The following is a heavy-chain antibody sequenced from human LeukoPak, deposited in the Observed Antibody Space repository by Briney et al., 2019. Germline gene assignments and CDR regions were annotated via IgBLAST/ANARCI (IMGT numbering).Heavy chain of an antibody. D-gene: IGHD3-9*01. V-gene: IGHV4-61*02. J-gene: IGHJ3*02. Sequence: SETLSLTCTVSGGTISSGSYYWSWIRQPAGKGLERIGRIYTSGSTNYNPSLKSRVTISVDTSKNQFSLKLSSVTAADTAVYYCARDIVKYYDILTGYYPDAFDIWGQGTMVTVSS. CDR1: GGTISSGSYY. CDR2: IYTSGST. CDR3: ARDIVKYYDILTGYYPDAFDI.